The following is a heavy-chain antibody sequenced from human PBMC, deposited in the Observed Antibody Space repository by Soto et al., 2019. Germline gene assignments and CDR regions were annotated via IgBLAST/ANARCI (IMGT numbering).Heavy chain of an antibody. CDR3: AKAAYSTSWYYAFDV. D-gene: IGHD2-2*01. CDR2: ISFDGSDK. J-gene: IGHJ3*01. Sequence: VAVISFDGSDKHSADSVKGRFTISRDNSKNTVSLQMTSLRPEDTAVYYCAKAAYSTSWYYAFDVWGQGTMVTVSS. V-gene: IGHV3-30*18.